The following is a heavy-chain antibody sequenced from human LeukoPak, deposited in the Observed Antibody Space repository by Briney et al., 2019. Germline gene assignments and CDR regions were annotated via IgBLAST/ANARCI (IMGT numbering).Heavy chain of an antibody. CDR2: NYYSGST. CDR3: ARSTFSYYYDSSGYDHGPFDY. J-gene: IGHJ4*02. V-gene: IGHV4-39*01. Sequence: PSDPLSLPCTVWGRSISSSSYYWRRIRKPPGKGLEWIESNYYSGSTYYNPSLKSRVTISVDTSKNQFSLKLSSVTAADTAVYYCARSTFSYYYDSSGYDHGPFDYWGQGTLVTVSS. CDR1: GRSISSSSYY. D-gene: IGHD3-22*01.